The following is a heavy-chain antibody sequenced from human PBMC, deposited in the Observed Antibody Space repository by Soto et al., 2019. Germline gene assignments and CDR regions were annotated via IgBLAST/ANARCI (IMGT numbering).Heavy chain of an antibody. CDR1: GGSISSGDYY. CDR2: IYYSGST. CDR3: ARAMVVTQNWFDP. D-gene: IGHD2-21*02. Sequence: QVQLQESGPGLVKPSQTLSLTCTVSGGSISSGDYYWSWIRQPPGKGLEWIGYIYYSGSTYYNPSLTSRVTXSXDXXKNQFSLKLSSVTAADTAVYYCARAMVVTQNWFDPWGQGTLVTVSS. V-gene: IGHV4-30-4*01. J-gene: IGHJ5*02.